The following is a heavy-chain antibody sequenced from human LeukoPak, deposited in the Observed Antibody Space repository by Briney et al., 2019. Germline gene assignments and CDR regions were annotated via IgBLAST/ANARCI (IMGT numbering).Heavy chain of an antibody. CDR2: ISSDGSSK. D-gene: IGHD2-15*01. CDR1: GFMFNAYG. V-gene: IGHV3-30*18. CDR3: AKDGDCGGGGCFPNNFNY. Sequence: GGSLRLSCAASGFMFNAYGMHRVRQAPGKGLEWVAVISSDGSSKNYADSMKGRFSMSRDNSKNTLYLQMNSLRIEDTAVYYCAKDGDCGGGGCFPNNFNYWGQGTLVTVSS. J-gene: IGHJ4*02.